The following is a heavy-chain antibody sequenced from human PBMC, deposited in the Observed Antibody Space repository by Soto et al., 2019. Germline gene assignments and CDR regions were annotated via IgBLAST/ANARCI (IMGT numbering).Heavy chain of an antibody. J-gene: IGHJ4*02. CDR3: ARDVIDNSGYHDFGY. D-gene: IGHD3-22*01. CDR1: GFTFSSYG. V-gene: IGHV3-33*01. CDR2: IWYDGSNK. Sequence: QVQLVESGGGVVQPGRSLRLSCAASGFTFSSYGMHWVRQAPGKGLEWVAVIWYDGSNKYYADSVKGRFSISRDNSKNTLYLQMNSLKAEDTAVYYCARDVIDNSGYHDFGYWGQGTLVTVSS.